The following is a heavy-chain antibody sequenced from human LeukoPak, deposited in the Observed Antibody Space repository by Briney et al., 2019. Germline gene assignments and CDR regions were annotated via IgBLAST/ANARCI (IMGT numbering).Heavy chain of an antibody. CDR2: IYYSGST. J-gene: IGHJ3*02. CDR1: GASITSYY. Sequence: SEPLSLTCTVSGASITSYYWSWIRQPPGKGLEWIGYIYYSGSTNYNPSLKSRVTISSDTSKNHFSLKQGSVTAADTTFYYRAAIALQWGKDAFDIWGQGTMVTVSS. CDR3: AAIALQWGKDAFDI. V-gene: IGHV4-59*01. D-gene: IGHD5-18*01.